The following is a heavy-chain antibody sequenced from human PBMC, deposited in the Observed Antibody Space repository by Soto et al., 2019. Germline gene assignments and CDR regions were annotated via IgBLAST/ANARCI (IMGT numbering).Heavy chain of an antibody. Sequence: GGSLRLSCAASGFTFSSYGMHWVRQAPGKGLEWVAVISYDGSNKYYADSVKGRFTISRDNSKNTLYLQMNSLRAEDTAVYYCAKDVDIVATSHFDYWGQGTLVTVSS. CDR3: AKDVDIVATSHFDY. J-gene: IGHJ4*02. V-gene: IGHV3-30*18. CDR1: GFTFSSYG. D-gene: IGHD5-12*01. CDR2: ISYDGSNK.